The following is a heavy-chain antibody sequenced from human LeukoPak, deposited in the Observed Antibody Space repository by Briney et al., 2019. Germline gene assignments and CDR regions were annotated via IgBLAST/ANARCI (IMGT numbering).Heavy chain of an antibody. J-gene: IGHJ6*02. CDR3: ARPGKNPYYYGMDV. D-gene: IGHD4-23*01. CDR2: INHSGST. CDR1: GGSFSGYY. V-gene: IGHV4-34*01. Sequence: SETLSLTCAVYGGSFSGYYWSWIRQPPGKGLERIGEINHSGSTNYNPSLKSRVTKSVDTSKNQFSLKLSSVTAADTAVYYCARPGKNPYYYGMDVWGQGTTVTVSS.